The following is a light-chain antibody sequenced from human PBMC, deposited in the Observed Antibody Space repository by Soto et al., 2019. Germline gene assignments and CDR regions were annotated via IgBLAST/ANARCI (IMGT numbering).Light chain of an antibody. Sequence: DIQMTQSPSTLSASVGDRVTIPCRASQSISSWLAWYQQKPGKAPKLLIYKASSLESGVPSRFSGSGSGTEFTLTISSLQPDDFATDYCQQHNSYPWTFGQGTKVEIK. CDR1: QSISSW. J-gene: IGKJ1*01. CDR3: QQHNSYPWT. V-gene: IGKV1-5*03. CDR2: KAS.